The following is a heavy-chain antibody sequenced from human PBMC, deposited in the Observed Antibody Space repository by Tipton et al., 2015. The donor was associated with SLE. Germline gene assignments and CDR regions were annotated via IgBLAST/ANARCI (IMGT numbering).Heavy chain of an antibody. CDR2: IFYRGNS. J-gene: IGHJ4*02. CDR3: ARDLPGVTTGQFDY. V-gene: IGHV4-59*01. D-gene: IGHD4-11*01. CDR1: NGSISNYY. Sequence: SLTCAVSNGSISNYYWTWIRQPPGKGLEWIGYIFYRGNSNYNPSLKGRVTMSVDMSKNQFSLRLRSVSAADTAVYYCARDLPGVTTGQFDYWGQGTLVTVSS.